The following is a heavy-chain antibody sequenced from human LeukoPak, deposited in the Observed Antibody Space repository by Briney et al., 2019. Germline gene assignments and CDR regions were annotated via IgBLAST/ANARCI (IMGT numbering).Heavy chain of an antibody. CDR3: ARLKLVGATSDAFDI. Sequence: SETLSLTCTVSGGSISSSSYYWGWIRQPPGKGLEWIGSIYYSGSTYYNPPLKSRVTISVDTSKNQFSLKLSSVTAADTAVYYCARLKLVGATSDAFDIWGQGTMVTVSS. CDR1: GGSISSSSYY. V-gene: IGHV4-39*01. D-gene: IGHD1-26*01. CDR2: IYYSGST. J-gene: IGHJ3*02.